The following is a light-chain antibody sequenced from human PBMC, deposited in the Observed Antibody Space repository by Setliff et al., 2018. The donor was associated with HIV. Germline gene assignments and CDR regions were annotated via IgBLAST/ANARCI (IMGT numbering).Light chain of an antibody. V-gene: IGLV1-44*01. J-gene: IGLJ1*01. CDR1: SSNIGSNT. CDR3: AAWVDSLNGFYV. Sequence: QSALTQPPSASGTPGQRVTISCSGSSSNIGSNTVNWYQQLPGTAPKLLIYSNNQRPSGVPDRFSCSKSGTSAALAISGLQSEDEADYYCAAWVDSLNGFYVFGTGTKVTVL. CDR2: SNN.